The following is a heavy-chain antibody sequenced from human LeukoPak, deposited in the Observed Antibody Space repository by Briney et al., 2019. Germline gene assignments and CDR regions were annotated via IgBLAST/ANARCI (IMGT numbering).Heavy chain of an antibody. CDR2: ISSSSSTI. D-gene: IGHD2-2*01. J-gene: IGHJ4*02. CDR1: GFTFSSYS. V-gene: IGHV3-48*04. Sequence: GGSLRLSCAASGFTFSSYSMNWVRQAPGKGLEWVSYISSSSSTIYYADSVKGRFTISRDNAKNSLYLQMNSLRAEDTAVYHCARSGVEEYQLPIDYWGQGTLVTVSS. CDR3: ARSGVEEYQLPIDY.